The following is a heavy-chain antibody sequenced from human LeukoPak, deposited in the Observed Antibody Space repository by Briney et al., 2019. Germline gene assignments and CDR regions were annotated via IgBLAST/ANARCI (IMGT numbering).Heavy chain of an antibody. D-gene: IGHD3-22*01. CDR3: ARVTYYHDTSGYYDYYLYYYMDV. Sequence: SETLSLTCAVYGGSFSGYYWSWIRQPPGKGLEWIGYIDYSGSTNYNPSLKSRVTISVDTSKNQFSLKLTSVTAADTAVYYCARVTYYHDTSGYYDYYLYYYMDVWGTGTTVTVSS. V-gene: IGHV4-59*01. CDR1: GGSFSGYY. CDR2: IDYSGST. J-gene: IGHJ6*03.